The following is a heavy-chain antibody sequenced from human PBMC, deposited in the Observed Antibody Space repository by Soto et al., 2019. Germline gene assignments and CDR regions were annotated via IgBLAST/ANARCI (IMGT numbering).Heavy chain of an antibody. CDR1: GFSISSGCYY. Sequence: SETLSLTCTFSGFSISSGCYYWSWISQPPGKGLEWIGYIYYSGSTYYNPSLKSRVTISVDTSKNQFSLKLSSVTAADTAVYYCARQQGLLWFGEIRGIHTNYGMDVWGQGTTVNVSS. D-gene: IGHD3-10*01. J-gene: IGHJ6*02. CDR3: ARQQGLLWFGEIRGIHTNYGMDV. V-gene: IGHV4-30-4*01. CDR2: IYYSGST.